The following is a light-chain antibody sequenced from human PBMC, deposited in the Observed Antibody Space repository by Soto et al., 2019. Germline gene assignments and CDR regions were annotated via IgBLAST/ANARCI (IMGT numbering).Light chain of an antibody. CDR1: SSDVGGYKY. V-gene: IGLV2-14*01. Sequence: QSVLTQPPSASGSPGQSITISCTGTSSDVGGYKYVSWYQQHPGKAPKLMIYEVSNRPSGVSNRFSGSQSGNTASLTISGLQAEDEADYYCSSYTSSSTYVFGTGTKVTVL. CDR3: SSYTSSSTYV. J-gene: IGLJ1*01. CDR2: EVS.